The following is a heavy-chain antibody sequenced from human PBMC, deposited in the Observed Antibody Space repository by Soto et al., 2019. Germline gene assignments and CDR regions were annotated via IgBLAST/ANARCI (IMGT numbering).Heavy chain of an antibody. D-gene: IGHD6-19*01. CDR2: IKQDGSEK. V-gene: IGHV3-7*01. Sequence: PGGSLRLSCAASGFTFSSYWMTWVRQAPGKGLEWVANIKQDGSEKYYVDSVKGRFTISRDNAKNSLYLQMNSLRAEDTAVYYCARSVDSSGWYRGNYFDYWGQGTLVTVSS. CDR3: ARSVDSSGWYRGNYFDY. CDR1: GFTFSSYW. J-gene: IGHJ4*02.